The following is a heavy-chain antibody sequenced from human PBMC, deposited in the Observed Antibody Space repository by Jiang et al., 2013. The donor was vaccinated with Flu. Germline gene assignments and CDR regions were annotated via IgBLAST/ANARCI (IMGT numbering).Heavy chain of an antibody. J-gene: IGHJ4*02. CDR2: IYYSGST. Sequence: GLVKPSETLSLTCTVSGGSISSSSYYWGWIRQPPGKGLEWIGSIYYSGSTYYNPSLKSRVTISVDTSKNQFSLKLSSVTAADTAVYYCARLLSGSYHRSFDYWGQGTLVTVSS. CDR1: GGSISSSSYY. CDR3: ARLLSGSYHRSFDY. D-gene: IGHD3-10*01. V-gene: IGHV4-39*01.